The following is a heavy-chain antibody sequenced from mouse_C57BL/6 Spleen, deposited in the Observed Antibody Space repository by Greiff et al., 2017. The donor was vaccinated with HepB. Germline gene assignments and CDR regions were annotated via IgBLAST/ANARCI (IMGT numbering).Heavy chain of an antibody. J-gene: IGHJ4*01. D-gene: IGHD3-2*02. CDR2: INPSTGGT. CDR1: GYSFTGYY. V-gene: IGHV1-42*01. Sequence: EVQLQQSGPELVKPGASVKISCKASGYSFTGYYMNWVKQSPEKSLEWIGEINPSTGGTTYNQKFKAKATLTVDKSSSTAYMQLKSLTSEDSAVYYCARQLSDYAMDYWGQGTSVTVSS. CDR3: ARQLSDYAMDY.